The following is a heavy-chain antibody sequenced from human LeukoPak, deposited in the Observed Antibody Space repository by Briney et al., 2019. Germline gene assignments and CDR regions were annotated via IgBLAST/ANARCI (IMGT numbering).Heavy chain of an antibody. CDR3: ASTTPFNYYDSSGYYPDVDY. CDR2: ISSSSSYI. D-gene: IGHD3-22*01. Sequence: GGSLRLSCAASGFTFSSYSVNWVRQAPGKGLEWVSSISSSSSYIYYADSVKGRFTISRDNAKNSLYLQMNSLRAEDTAVYYCASTTPFNYYDSSGYYPDVDYWGQGTLVTVSS. J-gene: IGHJ4*02. V-gene: IGHV3-21*01. CDR1: GFTFSSYS.